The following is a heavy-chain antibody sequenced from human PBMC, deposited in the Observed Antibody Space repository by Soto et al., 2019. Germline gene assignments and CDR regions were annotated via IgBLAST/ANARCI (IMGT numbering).Heavy chain of an antibody. CDR3: ARGIAAAAISNYYYYYYAMDV. CDR2: ISFDGSNK. Sequence: GGSLRLSCVASGFTFSSYAMHWVRQAPGKGLEWVAVISFDGSNKYYADSVKGRFTISRDNSKNTLYLQINSLRAEDTAVYYCARGIAAAAISNYYYYYYAMDVWGQGTTVTVSS. J-gene: IGHJ6*02. D-gene: IGHD6-13*01. CDR1: GFTFSSYA. V-gene: IGHV3-30-3*01.